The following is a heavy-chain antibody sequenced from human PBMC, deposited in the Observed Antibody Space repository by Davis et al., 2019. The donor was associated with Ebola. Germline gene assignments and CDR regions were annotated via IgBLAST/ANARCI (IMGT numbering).Heavy chain of an antibody. CDR3: ARGKTYSVY. CDR1: GFTFSNYA. CDR2: VSSSGST. Sequence: MPGGSLRLSCAASGFTFSNYAIHWVRQAPGKGLEWIGYVSSSGSTNYNSSLESRVTISVDTSKNQFSLKLRSVTAADTAVYYCARGKTYSVYWGQGTLVTVSS. J-gene: IGHJ4*02. V-gene: IGHV4-59*01.